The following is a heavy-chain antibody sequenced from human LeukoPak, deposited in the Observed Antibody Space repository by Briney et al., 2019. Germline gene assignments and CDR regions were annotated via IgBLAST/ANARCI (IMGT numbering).Heavy chain of an antibody. CDR2: IYYSGST. CDR3: ARDQFSGSFDY. J-gene: IGHJ4*02. D-gene: IGHD1-26*01. CDR1: GGSISSYY. Sequence: SETLSLTCTVSGGSISSYYWSWIRQPPGKGLEWIGYIYYSGSTNYNPSLKSRATISVDTSKNQFSLKLSSVTAADTAVYYCARDQFSGSFDYWGQGTLVTVSS. V-gene: IGHV4-59*01.